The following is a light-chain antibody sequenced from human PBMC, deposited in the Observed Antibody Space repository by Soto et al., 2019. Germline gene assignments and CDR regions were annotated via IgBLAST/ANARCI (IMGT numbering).Light chain of an antibody. CDR3: SSSATNRDVL. CDR1: GSDIGNYND. CDR2: EVS. Sequence: QSVLTQPASVSGSPGQSITISCTGTGSDIGNYNDVSWYQQHQGKAPKTIIYEVSHRPSGISGRFSGSKSGNTASLTISGLQADDEADDYCSSSATNRDVLFGGGTQLTVL. J-gene: IGLJ7*01. V-gene: IGLV2-14*01.